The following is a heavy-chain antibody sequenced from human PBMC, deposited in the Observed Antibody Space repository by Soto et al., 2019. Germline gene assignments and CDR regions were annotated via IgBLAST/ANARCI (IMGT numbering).Heavy chain of an antibody. V-gene: IGHV1-69*13. CDR2: IIPIFGTA. CDR1: GGTFSSYA. CDR3: ARVVVPAARSYYYYYGMDV. Sequence: SVKVSCKASGGTFSSYAISWVRQAPGQGLEWMGGIIPIFGTANYAQKFQGRVTITAGESTSTAYMELSSLRSEDTAVYYCARVVVPAARSYYYYYGMDVWGQGTTVTVSS. D-gene: IGHD2-2*01. J-gene: IGHJ6*02.